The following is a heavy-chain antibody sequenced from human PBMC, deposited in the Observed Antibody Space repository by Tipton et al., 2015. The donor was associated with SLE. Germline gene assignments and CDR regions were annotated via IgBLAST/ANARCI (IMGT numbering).Heavy chain of an antibody. D-gene: IGHD3-10*01. Sequence: SLRLSCAASGFIVRRNYMSWVRQAPGKGLEWVSVIYNGGSTYYADSVKGRFTISRDNSKGTLHLQMNSLRVEDTAVYYCASDYYGSGTNWGQGTLVTVSS. CDR1: GFIVRRNY. J-gene: IGHJ4*02. CDR3: ASDYYGSGTN. CDR2: IYNGGST. V-gene: IGHV3-53*01.